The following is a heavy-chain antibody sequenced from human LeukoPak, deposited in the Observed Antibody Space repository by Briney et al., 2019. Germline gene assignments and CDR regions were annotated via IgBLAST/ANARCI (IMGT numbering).Heavy chain of an antibody. Sequence: GGSLRLSCAASGFSFSNFAIHWVRQAPGKGLEWLAVISHDGATKHYADSVKGRFTISRDNSNNSLSLQMNSLNAGDTAVYYCARARGRWHLLPLDFWGQGTLVTVSS. D-gene: IGHD1-26*01. J-gene: IGHJ4*02. CDR2: ISHDGATK. CDR1: GFSFSNFA. CDR3: ARARGRWHLLPLDF. V-gene: IGHV3-30*04.